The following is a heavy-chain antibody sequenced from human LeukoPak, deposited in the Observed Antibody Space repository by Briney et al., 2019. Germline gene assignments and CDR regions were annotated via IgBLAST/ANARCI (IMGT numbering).Heavy chain of an antibody. V-gene: IGHV4-59*01. J-gene: IGHJ4*02. CDR1: ADSMSGDY. CDR2: IYYSGTT. Sequence: SETLSLTCIVSADSMSGDYWSWIRQPPGKGLEWIGHIYYSGTTNYSPSLKSRVTISVDTSKNQFSLKLSSVTAADTAVYYCARSSGYGTRTDYWGQGTLVTVSS. D-gene: IGHD5-12*01. CDR3: ARSSGYGTRTDY.